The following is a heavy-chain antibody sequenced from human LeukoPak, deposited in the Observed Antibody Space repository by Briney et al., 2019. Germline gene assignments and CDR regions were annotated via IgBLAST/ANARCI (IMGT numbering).Heavy chain of an antibody. CDR3: ARDGYCSSTSCYLYY. D-gene: IGHD2-2*03. J-gene: IGHJ4*02. CDR2: ISAYNGNT. Sequence: ASVKVSCKASGYTFTSYVISWVRQAPGQGLEWMGWISAYNGNTNYAQKLQGRVTMTTDTSTSTAYMELRSLRSDDTAVYYCARDGYCSSTSCYLYYWGQGTLVTVSS. V-gene: IGHV1-18*01. CDR1: GYTFTSYV.